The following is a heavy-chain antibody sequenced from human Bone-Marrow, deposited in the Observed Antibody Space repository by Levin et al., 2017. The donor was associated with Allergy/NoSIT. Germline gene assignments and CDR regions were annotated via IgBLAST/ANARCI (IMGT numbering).Heavy chain of an antibody. CDR3: ARGPGVLYCSSTSCPGWFDP. Sequence: ASVKVSCKASGGTFSSYAISWVRQAPGQGLEWMGGIIPIFGTANYAQKFQGRVTITADKSTSTAYMELSSLRSEDTAVYYCARGPGVLYCSSTSCPGWFDPWGQGTLVTVSS. J-gene: IGHJ5*02. D-gene: IGHD2-2*01. CDR1: GGTFSSYA. V-gene: IGHV1-69*06. CDR2: IIPIFGTA.